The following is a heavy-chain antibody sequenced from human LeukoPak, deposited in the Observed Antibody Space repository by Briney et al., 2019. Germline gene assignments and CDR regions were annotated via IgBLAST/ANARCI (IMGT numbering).Heavy chain of an antibody. CDR1: GFTFSTYK. J-gene: IGHJ4*02. CDR3: ARDTYYYDSTGYYYPGGFDY. D-gene: IGHD3-22*01. Sequence: GGSLRLSCAASGFTFSTYKMNWVRQAPGKGLEWLSYISSSGSTIYYADSVKGRFTISRDNAKNSLYLQMNSLRAEDTAVYYCARDTYYYDSTGYYYPGGFDYWGQGTLVTVSS. CDR2: ISSSGSTI. V-gene: IGHV3-48*03.